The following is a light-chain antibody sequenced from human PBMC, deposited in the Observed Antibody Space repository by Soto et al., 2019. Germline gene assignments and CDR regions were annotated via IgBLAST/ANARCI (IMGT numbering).Light chain of an antibody. J-gene: IGLJ1*01. CDR3: SSYTSSSTYV. V-gene: IGLV2-14*01. CDR1: SSDVGGYNY. Sequence: QSALTQPASVSGSPGQSITISCTGPSSDVGGYNYVSWYQQHPGEAPKLMIYDVSNRPSGVSNRFSGSKSGNTASLTISGLQAEDEADYYCSSYTSSSTYVFGTGTKVTVL. CDR2: DVS.